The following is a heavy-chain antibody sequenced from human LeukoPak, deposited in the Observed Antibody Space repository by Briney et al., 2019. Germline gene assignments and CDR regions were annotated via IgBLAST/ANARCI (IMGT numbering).Heavy chain of an antibody. J-gene: IGHJ6*02. V-gene: IGHV4-61*01. CDR3: ARERFETTVTTSYYYGMDV. Sequence: PSETLSLTCSVSGGSVSNGNCFWSWIRQPPGKGLEWIGYIYYTGSTNYNPSLKSRVTISVDTSKNQFSLKLTSVTAADTAVYYCARERFETTVTTSYYYGMDVWGQGTTVTVSS. D-gene: IGHD4-17*01. CDR1: GGSVSNGNCF. CDR2: IYYTGST.